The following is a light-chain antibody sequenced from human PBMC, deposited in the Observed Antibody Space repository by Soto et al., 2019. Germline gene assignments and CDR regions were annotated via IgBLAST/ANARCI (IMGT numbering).Light chain of an antibody. J-gene: IGKJ5*01. Sequence: GESVTITCRASQVISTSLAWYQVKPGKAPKLLIYAASTLESGVPSRFSATVSGTEFSLTITSLQPEDFAVYYCQLSQQRSSWPPIAFGQGTRLEIK. CDR3: QLSQQRSSWPPIA. V-gene: IGKV1-9*01. CDR1: QVISTS. CDR2: AAS.